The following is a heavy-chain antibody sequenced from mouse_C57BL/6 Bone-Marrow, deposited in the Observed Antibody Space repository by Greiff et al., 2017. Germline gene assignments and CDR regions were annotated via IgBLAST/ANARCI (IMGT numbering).Heavy chain of an antibody. CDR3: ARCYYYGSSYAWFAY. CDR1: GFNIKNTY. CDR2: IDPANGNT. V-gene: IGHV14-3*01. Sequence: VQLQQSVAELVRPGASVKLSCTASGFNIKNTYMHWVKQRPEQGLEWIGRIDPANGNTKSALKFQGKATITADTSSNTAYLQLSSLTSDDTAIYYCARCYYYGSSYAWFAYWGQGTLVTVSA. D-gene: IGHD1-1*01. J-gene: IGHJ3*01.